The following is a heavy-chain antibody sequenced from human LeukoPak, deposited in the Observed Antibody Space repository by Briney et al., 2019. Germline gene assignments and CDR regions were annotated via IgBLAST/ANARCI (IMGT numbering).Heavy chain of an antibody. CDR1: GGSFSGYY. V-gene: IGHV4-34*01. D-gene: IGHD3-22*01. J-gene: IGHJ4*02. CDR2: INHSGST. Sequence: SETLSLTCAVYGGSFSGYYWSWIRQPPGKELEWIGEINHSGSTNYSPSLKSRVTISVDTSKNQFSLKLSSVTAADTAVYYCARGRRYYDSSGHINYWGQGTLVTVSS. CDR3: ARGRRYYDSSGHINY.